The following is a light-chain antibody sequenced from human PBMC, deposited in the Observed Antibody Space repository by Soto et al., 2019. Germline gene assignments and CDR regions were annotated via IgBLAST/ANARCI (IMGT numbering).Light chain of an antibody. CDR1: SSDVGGYNY. CDR3: SSYAGSNLV. Sequence: QSALTQPPSASGSPGQSVTISCTGTSSDVGGYNYVSWYQQHPGQAAKVMIYEVSKRPSGVPDRFSGSKSGNTASLTVSGLQAEDEADYYCSSYAGSNLVFGGGTKLTVL. J-gene: IGLJ2*01. CDR2: EVS. V-gene: IGLV2-8*01.